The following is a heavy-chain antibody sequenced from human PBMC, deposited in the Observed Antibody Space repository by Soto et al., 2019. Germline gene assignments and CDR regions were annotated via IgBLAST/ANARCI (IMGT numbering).Heavy chain of an antibody. CDR1: RFIVSDNY. V-gene: IGHV3-66*01. D-gene: IGHD1-1*01. CDR3: RTRMTTAPY. Sequence: EVRLVQSGGGLVQPGGSLRLSCAASRFIVSDNYMSWVRQAPGKGLEWVSLIYSGGGTDYAESVKGRFTISRDNSKNTLYLKMNSLTAEDTGIYYCRTRMTTAPYWSQGTVVTVSS. J-gene: IGHJ4*02. CDR2: IYSGGGT.